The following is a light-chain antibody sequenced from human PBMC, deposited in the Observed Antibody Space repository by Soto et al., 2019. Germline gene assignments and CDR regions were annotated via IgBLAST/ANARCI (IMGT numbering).Light chain of an antibody. Sequence: QSALTQPPSASGSPGQSVTITCTGTSSDVGSYNYVSWHQQHPGKAPKLMIYEVSKRPSGVPDRFSGSKSGNTASMTVSGLQAEDEADYYCSSYVGSNNMVFGGGTKLTVL. V-gene: IGLV2-8*01. CDR1: SSDVGSYNY. J-gene: IGLJ2*01. CDR3: SSYVGSNNMV. CDR2: EVS.